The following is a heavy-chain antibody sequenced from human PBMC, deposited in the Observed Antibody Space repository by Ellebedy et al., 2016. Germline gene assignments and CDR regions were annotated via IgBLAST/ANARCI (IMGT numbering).Heavy chain of an antibody. CDR1: GFSFRNFF. Sequence: GESLKISXAASGFSFRNFFMSWVRQAPGGGLEWISTISGDGDTTFSADSVKGRFTISRDNSRDTLYLQMNSLRAEDTAVYYCYYGHYSASWGQGTRVTVSS. J-gene: IGHJ4*02. V-gene: IGHV3-23*01. CDR3: YYGHYSAS. D-gene: IGHD4-17*01. CDR2: ISGDGDTT.